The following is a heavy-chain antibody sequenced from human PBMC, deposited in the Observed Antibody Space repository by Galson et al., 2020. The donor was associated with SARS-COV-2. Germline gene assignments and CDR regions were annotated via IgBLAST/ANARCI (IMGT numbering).Heavy chain of an antibody. CDR3: SRIIVTAYYFSYMDV. CDR1: GGSISSSDW. D-gene: IGHD2-21*02. CDR2: IFHSGYT. Sequence: SETLSLTCAVSGGSISSSDWWGWVRQPPGKGLEWIGEIFHSGYTNYNPSLKSRVTMSLDTSKNQFSLKLSSVTAADTALYYCSRIIVTAYYFSYMDVWVKGTTVTVSS. J-gene: IGHJ6*03. V-gene: IGHV4-4*02.